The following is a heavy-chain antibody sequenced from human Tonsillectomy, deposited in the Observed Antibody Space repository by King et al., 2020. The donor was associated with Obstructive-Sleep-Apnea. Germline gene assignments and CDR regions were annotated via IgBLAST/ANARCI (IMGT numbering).Heavy chain of an antibody. CDR1: GFPFNSYG. Sequence: VQLVESGGGVVQPGRSLRLSCAASGFPFNSYGMHGVRQAPGKGLEGLAVISYDGSNKNYADSVEGRFTISRDNSKNTLYLKMNSLRAEDTAMYYCAKNEASISAVSTDPIAWGQGTLVTVSS. CDR2: ISYDGSNK. V-gene: IGHV3-30*18. CDR3: AKNEASISAVSTDPIA. J-gene: IGHJ5*02. D-gene: IGHD6-6*01.